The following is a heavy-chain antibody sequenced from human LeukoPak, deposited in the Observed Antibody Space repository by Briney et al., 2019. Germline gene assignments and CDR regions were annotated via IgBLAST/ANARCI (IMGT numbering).Heavy chain of an antibody. CDR1: GFTFSSNY. CDR2: IYSGGST. D-gene: IGHD6-6*01. V-gene: IGHV3-53*01. Sequence: GGSLRLSCAASGFTFSSNYMSWVRQAPGKGLEWVAVIYSGGSTYYADSVKGRFTISRDNSKNTLYLQMNSLRAEDTAVYYCAIKRGYSRSDYYYYYYMDVWGKGTTVTVSS. J-gene: IGHJ6*03. CDR3: AIKRGYSRSDYYYYYYMDV.